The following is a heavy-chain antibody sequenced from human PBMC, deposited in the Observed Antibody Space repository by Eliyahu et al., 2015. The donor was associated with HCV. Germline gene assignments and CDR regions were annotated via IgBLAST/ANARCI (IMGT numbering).Heavy chain of an antibody. J-gene: IGHJ6*02. CDR1: GFTFXSYS. CDR3: SGGWVVEVEDLYYYYYYGMDV. V-gene: IGHV3-21*01. D-gene: IGHD6-19*01. CDR2: ISSSSSYI. Sequence: EVQLVESGGGLVKPGGSLRLSCAASGFTFXSYSXNWVRQAPGKGLGWVSSISSSSSYIYYADSVKGRFTISRDNAKNSLYLQMNSLRAEDTAVYYCSGGWVVEVEDLYYYYYYGMDVWGQGTTVTVSS.